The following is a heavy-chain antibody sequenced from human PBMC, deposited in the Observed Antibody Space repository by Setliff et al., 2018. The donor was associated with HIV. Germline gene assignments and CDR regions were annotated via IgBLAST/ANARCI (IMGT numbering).Heavy chain of an antibody. D-gene: IGHD1-26*01. CDR3: AREGTYSGTYWVRRVASFDI. Sequence: SETLSLTCNVSGGSISSGGYYWSWIRQHPGKGLEWIGYIYYSGSTYYNPSLKSRITISADTPKNQFSLKLSSVTAADTAVYYCAREGTYSGTYWVRRVASFDIWGQGTMVT. CDR2: IYYSGST. J-gene: IGHJ3*02. V-gene: IGHV4-31*03. CDR1: GGSISSGGYY.